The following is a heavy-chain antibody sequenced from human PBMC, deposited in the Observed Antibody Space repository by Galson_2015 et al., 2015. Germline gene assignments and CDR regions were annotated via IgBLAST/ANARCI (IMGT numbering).Heavy chain of an antibody. CDR3: AKDSSWHCQGGMDV. V-gene: IGHV3-9*01. Sequence: SLRLSCAASGFTFDDYAMHWVRQAPGKGLEWVSGISWNSGSIGYADSVKGRFTISRDNAKNSLYLQMNSLRAEDTALYYCAKDSSWHCQGGMDVWGQGTTVTVSS. D-gene: IGHD2-15*01. CDR2: ISWNSGSI. J-gene: IGHJ6*02. CDR1: GFTFDDYA.